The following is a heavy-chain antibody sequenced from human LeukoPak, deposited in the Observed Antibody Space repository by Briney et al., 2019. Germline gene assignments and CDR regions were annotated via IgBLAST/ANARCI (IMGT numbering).Heavy chain of an antibody. CDR1: GGSISSYY. V-gene: IGHV4-59*08. CDR3: ESSCGGDCLTPLSFDH. Sequence: SETLSLTCTVSGGSISSYYWSWMRQPPGKGLEWIGYIYYSGSTNYNPSLKSRVTISVDTSKNQFSLKLNSVTDADAALYFCESSCGGDCLTPLSFDHWGQGTLVTVSS. CDR2: IYYSGST. J-gene: IGHJ4*02. D-gene: IGHD2-21*02.